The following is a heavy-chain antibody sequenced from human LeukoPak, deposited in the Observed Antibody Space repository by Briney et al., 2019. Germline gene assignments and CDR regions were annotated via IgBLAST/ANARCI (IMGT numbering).Heavy chain of an antibody. CDR3: ARENYDSSLPPGWFDP. V-gene: IGHV4-59*01. Sequence: PSETLSLTCTVSGGSISSYYWSWIRQPPGKGLEWIGYIYYSGSTNYNPSLKSRVTTSVDTSKNQFSLKLSSVTAADTAVYYCARENYDSSLPPGWFDPWGQGTLVTVSS. D-gene: IGHD3-22*01. CDR2: IYYSGST. J-gene: IGHJ5*02. CDR1: GGSISSYY.